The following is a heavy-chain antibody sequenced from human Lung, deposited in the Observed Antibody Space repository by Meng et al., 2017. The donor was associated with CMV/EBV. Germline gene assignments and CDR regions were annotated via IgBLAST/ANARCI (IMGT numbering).Heavy chain of an antibody. CDR2: IYYSGRT. Sequence: GQLQASGPGLVKPSQPLSLTCTVSGGSISSGGFYWIWIRQYPGKGLEWIGYIYYSGRTYYNPSLRSRVAISIDTSKIQFSLKLTSVTAADTAVYFCARTNYGDYSWFDPWGQGTLVTVSS. V-gene: IGHV4-31*03. CDR3: ARTNYGDYSWFDP. J-gene: IGHJ5*02. CDR1: GGSISSGGFY. D-gene: IGHD4-17*01.